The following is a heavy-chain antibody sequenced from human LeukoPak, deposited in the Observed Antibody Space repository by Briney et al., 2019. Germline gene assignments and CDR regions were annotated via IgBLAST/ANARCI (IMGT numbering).Heavy chain of an antibody. Sequence: ASVKVSCKASGYTFTSYYMHWVRQAPGKGLEWMGGFDPEDGETIYAQKFQGRVTMTEDTSTDTAYMELSSLRSEDTAVYYCATTQDSGYDYNWFDPWGQGTLVTVSS. D-gene: IGHD5-12*01. CDR3: ATTQDSGYDYNWFDP. CDR2: FDPEDGET. V-gene: IGHV1-24*01. J-gene: IGHJ5*02. CDR1: GYTFTSYY.